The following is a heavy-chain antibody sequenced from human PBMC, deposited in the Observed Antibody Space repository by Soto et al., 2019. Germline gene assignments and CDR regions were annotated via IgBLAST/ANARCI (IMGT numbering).Heavy chain of an antibody. CDR1: GYTFTGYY. V-gene: IGHV1-2*02. CDR2: INPNSGGT. CDR3: ARDRPEYSSSWYLNLTYYFDY. J-gene: IGHJ4*02. D-gene: IGHD6-13*01. Sequence: ASVKVSCKASGYTFTGYYMHWVRQAPGQGLEWMGWINPNSGGTNYAQKFQGRVTMTRDTSISTAYMELSRLRSDDTAVYYCARDRPEYSSSWYLNLTYYFDYWGQGTLVTVSS.